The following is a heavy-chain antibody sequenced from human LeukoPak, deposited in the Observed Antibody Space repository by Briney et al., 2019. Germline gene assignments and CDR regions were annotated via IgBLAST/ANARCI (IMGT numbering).Heavy chain of an antibody. J-gene: IGHJ4*02. CDR1: GGSINGYY. V-gene: IGHV4-59*08. Sequence: SETLSLTCTVSGGSINGYYWTWIRQPPGKGLEWIGYISYSGSPSSHPSLKSRVTISLDASKNQFSLKLTFVTAADTAVYYCVRGYSGYPYYLDYWGQGTLVTVSS. CDR2: ISYSGSP. CDR3: VRGYSGYPYYLDY. D-gene: IGHD5-12*01.